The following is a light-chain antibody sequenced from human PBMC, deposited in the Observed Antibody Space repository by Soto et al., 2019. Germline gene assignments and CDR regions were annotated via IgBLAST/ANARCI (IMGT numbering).Light chain of an antibody. Sequence: FMLTQPHSVSESPGKTVTISCTRSSGSIGSNSVQRYRRRPGSAPTIVIYEDDQRPSGVPNRFAGSIDRSSNSASLTISGLQTEDEADYYCQSYDTNTVVFGGGTKLTVL. J-gene: IGLJ2*01. CDR1: SGSIGSNS. CDR2: EDD. V-gene: IGLV6-57*04. CDR3: QSYDTNTVV.